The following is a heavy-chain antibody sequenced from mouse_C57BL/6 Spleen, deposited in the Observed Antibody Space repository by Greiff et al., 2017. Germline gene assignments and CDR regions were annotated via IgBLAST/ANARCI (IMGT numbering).Heavy chain of an antibody. V-gene: IGHV1-64*01. D-gene: IGHD1-1*02. CDR3: SHYAGYFDY. J-gene: IGHJ2*01. Sequence: VQLQQPGAELVKPGASVKLSCKASGYTFTSYWMHWVKQRPGQGLEWIGMIHPNSGSTNYNEKFKSKATLTVDKSSSTAYMQLSCLTSEEAAVYYCSHYAGYFDYWGQGTTLTVSS. CDR2: IHPNSGST. CDR1: GYTFTSYW.